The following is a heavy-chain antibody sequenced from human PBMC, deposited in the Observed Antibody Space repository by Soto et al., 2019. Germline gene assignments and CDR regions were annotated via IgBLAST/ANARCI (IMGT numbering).Heavy chain of an antibody. CDR3: AGQNGGAYYFDY. D-gene: IGHD4-17*01. V-gene: IGHV4-59*08. J-gene: IGHJ4*02. CDR2: IFYIGST. CDR1: GGSISGYS. Sequence: SETLSLTCTVSGGSISGYSWTWIRQPPGKALEWIGYIFYIGSTNYNPSLKSRVTISIDTSKNQFSLNLISVTAADTAVYYCAGQNGGAYYFDYWGQGALVTVSS.